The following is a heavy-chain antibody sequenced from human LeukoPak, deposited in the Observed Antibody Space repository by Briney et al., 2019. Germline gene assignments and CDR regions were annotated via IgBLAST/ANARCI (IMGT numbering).Heavy chain of an antibody. J-gene: IGHJ4*02. CDR1: GYTFTSYG. CDR3: ARVPWDYYDSSGYSN. V-gene: IGHV1-18*01. CDR2: ISAYNGNT. D-gene: IGHD3-22*01. Sequence: GASVKVSCKASGYTFTSYGISWARQAPGQGLEWMGWISAYNGNTNYAQKLQGRVTMTTDTSTSTAYMELRSLRSDDTAVYYCARVPWDYYDSSGYSNWGQGTLVTVSS.